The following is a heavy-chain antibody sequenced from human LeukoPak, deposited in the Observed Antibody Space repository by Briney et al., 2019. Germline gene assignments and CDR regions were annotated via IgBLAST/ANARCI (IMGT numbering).Heavy chain of an antibody. Sequence: PSQTLSLTCTVSGGSISSGAFDGGGIRKPPKRGLEWVGYFNQSGSTYYNPSLGSRVTMSVDTSKNQFSLKLSSVTAADSAVYYCARAARQGFTMIVVPFFYFDLWGRGTLVTVSS. D-gene: IGHD3-22*01. CDR3: ARAARQGFTMIVVPFFYFDL. V-gene: IGHV4-31*03. CDR2: FNQSGST. J-gene: IGHJ2*01. CDR1: GGSISSGAFD.